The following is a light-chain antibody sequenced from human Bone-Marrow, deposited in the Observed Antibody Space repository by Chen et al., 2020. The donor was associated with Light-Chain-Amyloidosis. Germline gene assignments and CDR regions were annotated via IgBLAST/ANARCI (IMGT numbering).Light chain of an antibody. CDR2: RDT. V-gene: IGLV3-25*03. J-gene: IGLJ2*01. Sequence: SYELTHPPPVSVSPRQTPRLPCSGDDLPTEYAYWYQQKPGQAPVLVIHRDTERPSGISERFSGSSSGTTATLTISGVQAEDEADYHCQSADSSGTYEVIFGGGTKLTVL. CDR1: DLPTEY. CDR3: QSADSSGTYEVI.